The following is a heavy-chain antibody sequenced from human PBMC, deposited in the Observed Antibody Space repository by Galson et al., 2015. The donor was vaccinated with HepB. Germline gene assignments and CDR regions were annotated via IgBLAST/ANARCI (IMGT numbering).Heavy chain of an antibody. CDR3: ARVYYYDSSGYLFDI. V-gene: IGHV2-70*04. J-gene: IGHJ3*02. D-gene: IGHD3-22*01. CDR2: IDWDDDK. Sequence: PALVKPTQTLTLTCTFSGFSLSTSGMRVSWIRQPPGKALEWLARIDWDDDKFYSTSLKTRLTISKDTSKNQVVLTMTNMDPVDTATYYCARVYYYDSSGYLFDIWGQGTMVTVSS. CDR1: GFSLSTSGMR.